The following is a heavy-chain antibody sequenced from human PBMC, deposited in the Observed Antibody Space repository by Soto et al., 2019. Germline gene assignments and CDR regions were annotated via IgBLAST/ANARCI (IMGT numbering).Heavy chain of an antibody. CDR2: IIPILGIA. J-gene: IGHJ4*02. CDR1: GGTFSSYT. V-gene: IGHV1-69*02. D-gene: IGHD4-17*01. CDR3: ARGSAAPVYGDYVAYY. Sequence: QVQLVQSGAEVKKPGSSVKVSCKASGGTFSSYTISWVRQAPGQGLEWMGRIIPILGIANYAQKFQGRVTITADKSTSTAYMELSSLRSEDTAVYYCARGSAAPVYGDYVAYYWGQGTLVTVSS.